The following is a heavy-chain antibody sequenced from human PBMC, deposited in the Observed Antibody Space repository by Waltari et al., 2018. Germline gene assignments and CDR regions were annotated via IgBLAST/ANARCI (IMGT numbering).Heavy chain of an antibody. CDR2: IIPIFGTA. V-gene: IGHV1-69*08. CDR1: GGTFSSYA. D-gene: IGHD4-4*01. J-gene: IGHJ5*02. Sequence: QVQLVQSGAEVKKPGSSVKVSCKASGGTFSSYAISWVRPAPGQGLEWMGRIIPIFGTANYAQKFQGRVTITADKSTSTAYMELSSLRSEDTAVYYCARDGDDYSNFMLSWFDPWGQGTLVTVSS. CDR3: ARDGDDYSNFMLSWFDP.